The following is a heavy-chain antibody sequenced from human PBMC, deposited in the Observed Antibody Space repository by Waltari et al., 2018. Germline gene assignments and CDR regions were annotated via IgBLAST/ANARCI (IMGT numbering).Heavy chain of an antibody. CDR2: MNPNIGNT. CDR3: VLSRPGSYAFDI. CDR1: GYTFTSYD. Sequence: QVQLVQSGAEVKKPGASVKVSCKASGYTFTSYDINWVRQATGQGLEWMGWMNPNIGNTGYAQKFQGRVTMTRNTSISTAYMELSSLRSEDTAVYYCVLSRPGSYAFDIWGQGTMVTVSS. V-gene: IGHV1-8*01. J-gene: IGHJ3*02. D-gene: IGHD3-10*01.